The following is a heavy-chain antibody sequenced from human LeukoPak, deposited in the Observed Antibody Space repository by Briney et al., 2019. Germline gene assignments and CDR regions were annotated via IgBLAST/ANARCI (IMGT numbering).Heavy chain of an antibody. CDR1: GFTFRSYG. CDR2: ISYDGSNK. J-gene: IGHJ4*02. Sequence: GGSLRLSCAASGFTFRSYGMHWVRQAPGKGLEWVAVISYDGSNKYYADSVKGRFTISRDNSKNTLYLQMNSLRAEDTAVYYCAKGDYGTPRYYFDYWGQGTLVTVSS. V-gene: IGHV3-30*18. D-gene: IGHD4-17*01. CDR3: AKGDYGTPRYYFDY.